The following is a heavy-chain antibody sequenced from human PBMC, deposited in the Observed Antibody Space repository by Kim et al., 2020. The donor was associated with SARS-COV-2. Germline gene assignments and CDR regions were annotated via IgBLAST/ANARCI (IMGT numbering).Heavy chain of an antibody. J-gene: IGHJ4*02. CDR1: GFTFDDYA. CDR3: AKLRSSSWSQYDY. D-gene: IGHD6-13*01. Sequence: GGSLRLSCAASGFTFDDYAMHWVRQAPGKGLEWVSGISWNSGSIGYADSVKGRFTISRDNAKNSLYLQMNSLRAEDTALYYCAKLRSSSWSQYDYWGQGTLVTVSS. CDR2: ISWNSGSI. V-gene: IGHV3-9*01.